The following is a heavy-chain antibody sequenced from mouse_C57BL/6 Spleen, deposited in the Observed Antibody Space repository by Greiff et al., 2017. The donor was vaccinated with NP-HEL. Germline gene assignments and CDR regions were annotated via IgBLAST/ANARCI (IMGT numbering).Heavy chain of an antibody. CDR2: ISNGGGST. V-gene: IGHV5-12*01. CDR1: GFTFSDYY. Sequence: EVKLMESGGGLVQPGGSLKLSCAASGFTFSDYYMSWVRQTPEKRLEWVAYISNGGGSTYYPDTVKGRFTISRDNAKNTLYLQMSRLKSEDTAMYYCARQGVYYFDYWGQGTTLTVSS. J-gene: IGHJ2*01. CDR3: ARQGVYYFDY.